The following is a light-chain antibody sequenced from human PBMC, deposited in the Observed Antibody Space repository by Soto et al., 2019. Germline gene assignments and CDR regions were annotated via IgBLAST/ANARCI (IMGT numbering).Light chain of an antibody. CDR3: QQRSSWPFT. V-gene: IGKV3D-11*01. Sequence: EIVMTQSPATLSVSPGERATLSCRASQGIKDYLAWFQQKPGQAPRLLIYATSNRATGIPARFSGSGSGTDFTLTISSLEPEDFAVYYCQQRSSWPFTFGPGTKVDIK. CDR2: ATS. J-gene: IGKJ3*01. CDR1: QGIKDY.